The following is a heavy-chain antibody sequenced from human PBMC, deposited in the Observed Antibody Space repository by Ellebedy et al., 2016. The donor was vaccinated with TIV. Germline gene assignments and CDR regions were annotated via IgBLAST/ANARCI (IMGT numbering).Heavy chain of an antibody. Sequence: GGSLRLXXAASGFTFSSYWMSWVRQAPGKGLEWVANIKQDGSEKYCVDSVKGRFTISRDNAKNSLYLQMNSLRAEDTAVYYCAKDFRGFGELFVGMDVWGQGTTVTVSS. CDR2: IKQDGSEK. V-gene: IGHV3-7*01. CDR1: GFTFSSYW. D-gene: IGHD3-10*01. CDR3: AKDFRGFGELFVGMDV. J-gene: IGHJ6*02.